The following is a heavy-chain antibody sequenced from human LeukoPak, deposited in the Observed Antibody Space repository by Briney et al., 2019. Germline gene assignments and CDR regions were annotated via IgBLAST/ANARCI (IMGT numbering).Heavy chain of an antibody. CDR1: GFTFSRYW. J-gene: IGHJ5*02. CDR3: ARDYGA. CDR2: INSDGFST. D-gene: IGHD3-10*01. Sequence: GGSLRLSCVASGFTFSRYWMHWVRQAPGKGLVWVSRINSDGFSTTYADFVRGRFTISRDNAKNTAYLQMNSLRAEDTAVYYCARDYGAWGQGTLVTVSS. V-gene: IGHV3-74*03.